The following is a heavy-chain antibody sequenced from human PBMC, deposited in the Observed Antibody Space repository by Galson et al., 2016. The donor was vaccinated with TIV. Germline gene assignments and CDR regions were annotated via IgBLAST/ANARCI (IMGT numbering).Heavy chain of an antibody. V-gene: IGHV1-46*01. CDR2: INANGGST. Sequence: SVKVSCKASGYTSTNFYIHWVRQAPGQGLEWMGMINANGGSTRYEENFQGRVTMTTDTSTSTVYMEMSSLRSEDTAVYYCARHRHFGPDYWGQGTLVTVSS. J-gene: IGHJ4*02. CDR3: ARHRHFGPDY. D-gene: IGHD2/OR15-2a*01. CDR1: GYTSTNFY.